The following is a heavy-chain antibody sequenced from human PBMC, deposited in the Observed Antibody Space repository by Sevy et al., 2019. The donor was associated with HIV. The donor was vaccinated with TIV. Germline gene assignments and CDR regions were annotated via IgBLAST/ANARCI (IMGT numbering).Heavy chain of an antibody. CDR2: VYYSGFT. J-gene: IGHJ5*02. CDR1: GGSISSYY. V-gene: IGHV4-59*01. Sequence: SETLSLTCTVSGGSISSYYWSWIRQPPGKGLEWMGYVYYSGFTNYNPSFNSRVTLSVDTSKNQFSLKLTSVTAADTALYYCARGSSSWLNWFDPWGQGILVTVSS. D-gene: IGHD6-13*01. CDR3: ARGSSSWLNWFDP.